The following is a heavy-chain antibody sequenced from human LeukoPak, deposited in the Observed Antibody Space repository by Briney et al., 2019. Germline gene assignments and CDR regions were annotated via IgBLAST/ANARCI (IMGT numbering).Heavy chain of an antibody. CDR3: ARDPRAGGGMDV. CDR2: INPGGGST. D-gene: IGHD3-16*01. J-gene: IGHJ6*04. V-gene: IGHV1-46*01. Sequence: ASVKVSCKASGYTFTRYYMHWVRQAPGQGLEWMGIINPGGGSTSYAQKFQGRVTMTRDTSTSTVYMELSSLRSEDTAVYYCARDPRAGGGMDVWGRGTTVTISS. CDR1: GYTFTRYY.